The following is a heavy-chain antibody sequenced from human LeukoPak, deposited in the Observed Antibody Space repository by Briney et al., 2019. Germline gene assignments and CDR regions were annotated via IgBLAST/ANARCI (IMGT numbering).Heavy chain of an antibody. CDR1: GVSISSYY. J-gene: IGHJ4*02. CDR3: ARRQYSGSYLSLDY. CDR2: IYYSGRT. Sequence: SETLSLTCTVSGVSISSYYWSWVRQPPGKGLEWVGYIYYSGRTNYNPSLKSRVTISVDKSKNQFSLKLSSVTAADTAVYYCARRQYSGSYLSLDYWGQGTLVTVSS. D-gene: IGHD1-26*01. V-gene: IGHV4-59*01.